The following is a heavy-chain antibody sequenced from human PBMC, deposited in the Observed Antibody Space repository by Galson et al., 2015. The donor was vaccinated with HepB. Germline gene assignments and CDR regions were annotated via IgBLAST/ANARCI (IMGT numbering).Heavy chain of an antibody. Sequence: SVKVSCKASGDTFSSSPFSWVRQTPGQGLQWIGGIIPMLGASEYTEELQGRVTITADESTTTLYMEMSSLKSEDTAVYYCAMGYGGPFDSWGQGTLVSVSS. CDR3: AMGYGGPFDS. CDR1: GDTFSSSP. CDR2: IIPMLGAS. V-gene: IGHV1-69*13. J-gene: IGHJ4*02. D-gene: IGHD5-12*01.